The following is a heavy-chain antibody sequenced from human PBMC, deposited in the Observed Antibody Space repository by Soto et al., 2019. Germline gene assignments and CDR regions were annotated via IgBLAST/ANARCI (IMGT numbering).Heavy chain of an antibody. CDR2: IIGSGGRT. Sequence: EVQVLESGGGLVQPGGSLRLSCAASGFTFSSYAMSWVRQAPGKGLEWVSTIIGSGGRTYYADSVKGRFTISRDNSKNIVYLQMDNLRDEDTAEYHCAKRVDYSSGFFSVSFDDWGQGPLVTVSS. CDR3: AKRVDYSSGFFSVSFDD. CDR1: GFTFSSYA. V-gene: IGHV3-23*01. J-gene: IGHJ4*02. D-gene: IGHD3-10*01.